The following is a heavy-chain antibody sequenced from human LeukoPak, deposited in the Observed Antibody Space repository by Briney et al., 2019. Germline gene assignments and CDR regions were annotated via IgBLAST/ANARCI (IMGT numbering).Heavy chain of an antibody. J-gene: IGHJ6*02. CDR1: GYSFSSHY. CDR3: ASGYSLYYYYGMDV. CDR2: INPSGGST. D-gene: IGHD5-18*01. Sequence: GASVKVSFKASGYSFSSHYMHWVRQAPGQGLEWMGIINPSGGSTTYAQKFRDRVTMTRDTSTTTVYMELSSLKSEDTAVYYCASGYSLYYYYGMDVWGQGTTVTVSS. V-gene: IGHV1-46*01.